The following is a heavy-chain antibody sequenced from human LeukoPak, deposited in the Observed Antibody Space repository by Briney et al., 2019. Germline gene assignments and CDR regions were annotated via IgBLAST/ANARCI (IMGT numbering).Heavy chain of an antibody. J-gene: IGHJ6*02. Sequence: PGGSLRLSCAASGFTFSSYSMNWVRQAPGKGLEWVSSINSSSSYIYYADSVKGRFTISRDNAKNSLYLQMNSLRAEDTAVYYCASRSSWSRGRYYYGMDVWGQGTTVTVSS. CDR2: INSSSSYI. CDR3: ASRSSWSRGRYYYGMDV. V-gene: IGHV3-21*01. CDR1: GFTFSSYS. D-gene: IGHD6-13*01.